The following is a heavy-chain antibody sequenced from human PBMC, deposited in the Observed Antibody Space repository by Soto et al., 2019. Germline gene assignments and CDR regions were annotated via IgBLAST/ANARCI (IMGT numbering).Heavy chain of an antibody. CDR3: ARDALPAAWIQLCLPSPTHFDY. CDR1: GFTFSSYA. Sequence: GGSLRLSCAASGFTFSSYAMHWVRQAPGKGLEWVAVISYDGSNKYYADSVKGRFTISRDNSKNTLYLQMNSLRAEDTAVYYWARDALPAAWIQLCLPSPTHFDYGGRGTLVTFPS. D-gene: IGHD5-18*01. V-gene: IGHV3-30-3*01. J-gene: IGHJ4*02. CDR2: ISYDGSNK.